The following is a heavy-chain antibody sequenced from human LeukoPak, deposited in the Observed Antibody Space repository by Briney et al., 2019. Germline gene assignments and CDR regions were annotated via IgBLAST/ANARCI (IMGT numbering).Heavy chain of an antibody. V-gene: IGHV1-2*02. CDR1: GYTFTGYY. Sequence: GASVKVSCTASGYTFTGYYMHWVRQAPGQGLEWMGWINPNSGGTSYAQKFQGRVTMTRDTSISTAYMELSRLRSDDTAVYYCARGSGGYGDYWGQGTLVTVSS. J-gene: IGHJ4*02. CDR2: INPNSGGT. CDR3: ARGSGGYGDY. D-gene: IGHD5-12*01.